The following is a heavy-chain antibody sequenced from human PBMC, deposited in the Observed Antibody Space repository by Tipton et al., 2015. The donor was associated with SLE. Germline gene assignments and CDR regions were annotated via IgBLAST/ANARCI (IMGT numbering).Heavy chain of an antibody. Sequence: TLSLTCAVYGGSFSDYLWSWIRQAPVQGLEWIGEINHIGVPNYNPSLESRVTISVDTSKKQFSLKLSSVTAADTAVYYCARYVLLWFGESSSYGMDVWGQGTTVTVSS. V-gene: IGHV4-34*01. CDR3: ARYVLLWFGESSSYGMDV. J-gene: IGHJ6*02. CDR1: GGSFSDYL. D-gene: IGHD3-10*01. CDR2: INHIGVP.